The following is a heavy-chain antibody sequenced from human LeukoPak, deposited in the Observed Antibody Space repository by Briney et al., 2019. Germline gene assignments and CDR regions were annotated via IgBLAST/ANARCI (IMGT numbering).Heavy chain of an antibody. D-gene: IGHD6-25*01. CDR2: ISYDRSET. CDR1: GFTFGSYG. V-gene: IGHV3-30*03. CDR3: AREGGYYFDH. Sequence: GSLRLSCAASGFTFGSYGMHWVRQAPGKGLEWVAFISYDRSETYYADSVKGRFSISRDNSKNTVYLQMNSLRTDDRAVYYCAREGGYYFDHWGQGTLVTVSS. J-gene: IGHJ4*02.